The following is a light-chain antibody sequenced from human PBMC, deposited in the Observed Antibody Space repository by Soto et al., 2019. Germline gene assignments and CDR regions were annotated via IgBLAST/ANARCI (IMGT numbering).Light chain of an antibody. Sequence: DIQLTQSPSFLSASVGDRVTITCRASQGISSYLAWYQQKPGKAPKLLIYAASTLQSGVPSRFSGSGSGTKFTLTISSLQPEDFVTYYCQQLNSYPITFGQGTGLEIK. J-gene: IGKJ5*01. CDR2: AAS. CDR3: QQLNSYPIT. V-gene: IGKV1-9*01. CDR1: QGISSY.